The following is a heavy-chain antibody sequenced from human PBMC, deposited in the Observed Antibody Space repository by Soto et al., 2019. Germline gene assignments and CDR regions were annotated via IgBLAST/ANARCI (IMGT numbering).Heavy chain of an antibody. J-gene: IGHJ6*02. CDR2: ISGSGYAT. V-gene: IGHV3-23*01. CDR1: GFTFSSYA. CDR3: AKEDTVLVNYYYYYGMDV. Sequence: EVQLLESGGGLVQPGGSLRLSCAASGFTFSSYAMSWVRQAPGMGLEWVSVISGSGYATYYADSVKGRFTVSRDNSNNTVYLQINSLRAEDTAVYYCAKEDTVLVNYYYYYGMDVWGQGTTVTVSS. D-gene: IGHD4-17*01.